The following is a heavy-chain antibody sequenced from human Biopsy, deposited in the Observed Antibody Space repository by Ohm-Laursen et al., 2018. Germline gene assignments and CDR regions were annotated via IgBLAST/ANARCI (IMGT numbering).Heavy chain of an antibody. V-gene: IGHV4-34*01. CDR1: GGSFSGYY. D-gene: IGHD2/OR15-2a*01. J-gene: IGHJ6*02. CDR2: IHHSGNT. CDR3: ARATNSTGWPYYYFYGMDV. Sequence: GTLSLTCAVYGGSFSGYYWSWIRQPPGKGLEWIGEIHHSGNTNYNPSLKSRVTISVDTSKNQFSLRLNSVTAADTAVYYCARATNSTGWPYYYFYGMDVWGQGTTVTVSS.